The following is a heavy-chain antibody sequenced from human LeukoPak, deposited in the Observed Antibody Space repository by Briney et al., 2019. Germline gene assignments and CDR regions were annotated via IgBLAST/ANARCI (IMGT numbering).Heavy chain of an antibody. V-gene: IGHV1-46*01. D-gene: IGHD6-13*01. CDR2: INPSGGST. J-gene: IGHJ1*01. CDR3: ARGGSSWYRGSFQH. CDR1: GYTFTSYD. Sequence: AASVKVSCKASGYTFTSYDMHWVRQAPGQGLEWMGIINPSGGSTSYAQIFQDRVTMTRDTSTSTVYMGLSSLRSEDTAVYYCARGGSSWYRGSFQHWGQGTLVTVSS.